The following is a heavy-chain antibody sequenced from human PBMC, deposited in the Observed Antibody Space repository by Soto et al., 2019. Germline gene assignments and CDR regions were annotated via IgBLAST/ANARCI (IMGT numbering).Heavy chain of an antibody. Sequence: QVHLVQSGAEVEKPGASVKVSCKASGYTFTDYAMQWVRQAPGQRLEWMGWINAGDGNTKYSQRFQGRVTFTRDTSASTAYMELSSLRSEDTAVYYCAGGIWGSHRYYFDNWGQGTLVTVSS. J-gene: IGHJ4*02. CDR1: GYTFTDYA. CDR3: AGGIWGSHRYYFDN. D-gene: IGHD3-16*02. V-gene: IGHV1-3*01. CDR2: INAGDGNT.